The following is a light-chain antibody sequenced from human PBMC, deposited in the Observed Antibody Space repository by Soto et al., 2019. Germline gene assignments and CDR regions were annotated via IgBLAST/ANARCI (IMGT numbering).Light chain of an antibody. CDR2: ANS. CDR3: QSYDSSLSGFYV. V-gene: IGLV1-40*01. CDR1: GSNIGAGYD. Sequence: QSVLTQPPSVSGAPGQRVTISCTGSGSNIGAGYDVHWYQQLPGRAPKLLIYANSNRPSGVPDRFSGSRSGTSASLAITGLQAEDEADYSCQSYDSSLSGFYVFGTGTKVTVL. J-gene: IGLJ1*01.